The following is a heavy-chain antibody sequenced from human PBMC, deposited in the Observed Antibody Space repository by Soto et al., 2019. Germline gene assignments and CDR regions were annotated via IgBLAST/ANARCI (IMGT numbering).Heavy chain of an antibody. J-gene: IGHJ6*03. D-gene: IGHD3-3*01. CDR1: GGSISSYY. V-gene: IGHV4-59*08. CDR2: IYYSGST. CDR3: ARLRSGYYYYCYMDV. Sequence: SETLSLTCTVSGGSISSYYWSWIRQPPGKGLEWIGYIYYSGSTNYNPSLKSRVTISVDTSKNQFSLKLSSVTAADTAVYYCARLRSGYYYYCYMDVWGKGTTVTVS.